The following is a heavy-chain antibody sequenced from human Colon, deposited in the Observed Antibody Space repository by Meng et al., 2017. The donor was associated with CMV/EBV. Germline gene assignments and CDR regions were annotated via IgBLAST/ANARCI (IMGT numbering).Heavy chain of an antibody. CDR1: GFMFSVYE. CDR3: ARDWGRGTSCDGDCLSY. V-gene: IGHV3-48*03. CDR2: ISDSGATI. D-gene: IGHD2-21*01. Sequence: GESLKISCAASGFMFSVYEMNWVRQAPGKGLEWVSRISDSGATIYYADSVKGRFTISRDNAKNSLYLQMSSLRADDTAIYYCARDWGRGTSCDGDCLSYWGQGTLVTVSS. J-gene: IGHJ4*02.